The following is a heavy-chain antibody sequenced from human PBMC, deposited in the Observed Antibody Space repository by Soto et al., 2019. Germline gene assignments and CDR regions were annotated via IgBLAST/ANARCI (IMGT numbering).Heavy chain of an antibody. Sequence: PGDSLKISCKAFGYNFPSYWIGWVRQKPGKGLESMGIVYPGNSDTRYNPSFRGQVTISADKSISTAYLQWNSLKASDTAIYYCVRHAVAAPPANFDPWGQGTLVTVSS. CDR3: VRHAVAAPPANFDP. V-gene: IGHV5-51*01. CDR2: VYPGNSDT. CDR1: GYNFPSYW. J-gene: IGHJ5*02. D-gene: IGHD6-19*01.